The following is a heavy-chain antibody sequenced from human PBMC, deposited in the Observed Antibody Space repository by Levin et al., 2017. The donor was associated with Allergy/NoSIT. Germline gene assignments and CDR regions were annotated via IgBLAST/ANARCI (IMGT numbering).Heavy chain of an antibody. J-gene: IGHJ5*02. CDR1: GFTFDDYV. D-gene: IGHD1-26*01. Sequence: GESLKISCAASGFTFDDYVMHWVRQAPGKGLEWISAIYWDGVNTAYADSVRGRFTLFRDNAKNSLDLQMDSLRIEDTAFYYCTRAGIVGETLRRGAWFDPWGQGTLVIVSS. CDR3: TRAGIVGETLRRGAWFDP. CDR2: IYWDGVNT. V-gene: IGHV3-20*04.